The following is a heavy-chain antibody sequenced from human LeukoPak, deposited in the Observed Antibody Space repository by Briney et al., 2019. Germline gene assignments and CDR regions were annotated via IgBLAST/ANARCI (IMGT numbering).Heavy chain of an antibody. CDR1: GFTFSSYA. CDR2: ISYDGSNK. J-gene: IGHJ4*02. V-gene: IGHV3-30-3*01. Sequence: GGSLRLSCAASGFTFSSYAMHWVRQAPGKGLEWVAVISYDGSNKYYADSVKGRVTVSRDNSRNTLFLQLNSLRVEDTAVYYCVREDNFNTNIYGFSSPVDWGQGTLVTVSS. CDR3: VREDNFNTNIYGFSSPVD. D-gene: IGHD2-2*03.